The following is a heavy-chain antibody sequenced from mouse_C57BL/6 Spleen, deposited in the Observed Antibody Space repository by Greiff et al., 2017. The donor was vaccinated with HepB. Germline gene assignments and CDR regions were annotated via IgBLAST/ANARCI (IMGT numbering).Heavy chain of an antibody. CDR1: GYTFTDYE. CDR3: TNYYGSRYYFDY. D-gene: IGHD1-1*01. J-gene: IGHJ2*01. CDR2: IDPETGGT. Sequence: QVQLKQSGAELVRPGASVTLSCKASGYTFTDYEMHWVKQTPVHGLEWIGAIDPETGGTAYNQKFKGKAILTADKSSSTAYMELRSLTSEDSAVYYCTNYYGSRYYFDYWGQGTTLTVSS. V-gene: IGHV1-15*01.